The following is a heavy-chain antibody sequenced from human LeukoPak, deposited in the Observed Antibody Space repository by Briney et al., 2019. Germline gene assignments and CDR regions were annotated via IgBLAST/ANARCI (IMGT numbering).Heavy chain of an antibody. D-gene: IGHD3-9*01. J-gene: IGHJ4*02. Sequence: QPGGSLRLSCAASGFTFSSYAMAWVRQAPGKGLEWVSAISGSGGSTYYADSVKGRFTISRDNSKNTLYLQMNSLRAEDTAVYYCAKVLRYFDWLPYFDYWGQGTLVTVSS. V-gene: IGHV3-23*01. CDR3: AKVLRYFDWLPYFDY. CDR2: ISGSGGST. CDR1: GFTFSSYA.